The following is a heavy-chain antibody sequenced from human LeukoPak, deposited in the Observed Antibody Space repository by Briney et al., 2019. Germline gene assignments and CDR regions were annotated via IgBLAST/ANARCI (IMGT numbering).Heavy chain of an antibody. CDR1: GYTFTGYY. CDR2: INPNSGGT. J-gene: IGHJ4*02. Sequence: ASVKVSCKASGYTFTGYYMHWVRQAPGQGLEWMGWINPNSGGTNYAQKFQGRVTMTRDTSISTAYMELSRLRSDDTAVYYCAREAPVFGYSYGYLFDYWGQGTLVTVSS. CDR3: AREAPVFGYSYGYLFDY. V-gene: IGHV1-2*02. D-gene: IGHD5-18*01.